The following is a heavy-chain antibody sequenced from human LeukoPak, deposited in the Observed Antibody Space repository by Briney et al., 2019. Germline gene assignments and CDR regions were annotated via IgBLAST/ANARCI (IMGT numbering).Heavy chain of an antibody. V-gene: IGHV3-21*01. D-gene: IGHD3-22*01. CDR2: ISVRSNYI. Sequence: RGSLRLSCAASGYTFSSYSINWVRQAPGKGLEWVSSISVRSNYIYYADSVRGRFRISRDDARDSLYLQMNSLRAEDTAVYYCVRLRRNSDTSGFYYYYDFWGQGTLVTVSS. CDR3: VRLRRNSDTSGFYYYYDF. CDR1: GYTFSSYS. J-gene: IGHJ4*02.